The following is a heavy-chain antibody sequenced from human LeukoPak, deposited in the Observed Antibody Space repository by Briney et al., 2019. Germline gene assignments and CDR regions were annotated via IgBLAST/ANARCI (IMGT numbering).Heavy chain of an antibody. J-gene: IGHJ4*02. Sequence: SETLSLTCTVSGGSFSSSTYYWGWIRQPPGKGLEWIVSVYYSGSTYYNQSLKSRVTISVDTSKNQFSLKLTSVTAADTAVYYRARQYYDSSGYYPWYFDYWGQGTLVTVSS. V-gene: IGHV4-39*01. CDR1: GGSFSSSTYY. CDR2: VYYSGST. D-gene: IGHD3-22*01. CDR3: ARQYYDSSGYYPWYFDY.